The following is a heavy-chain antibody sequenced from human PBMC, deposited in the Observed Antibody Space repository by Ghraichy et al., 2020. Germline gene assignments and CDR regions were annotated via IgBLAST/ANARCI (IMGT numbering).Heavy chain of an antibody. CDR3: TRLWFVTGYNSYSYYGMDV. CDR2: IYSSGAT. J-gene: IGHJ6*02. Sequence: SETLSLTCAVSGVSISSGNYYWTWIRQPAGKGLEWIGRIYSSGATDYDPSLKSRVTISIDTSENKFSLKLSSVTAADTATYYCTRLWFVTGYNSYSYYGMDVWGQGTTVTVSS. V-gene: IGHV4-61*02. D-gene: IGHD1-14*01. CDR1: GVSISSGNYY.